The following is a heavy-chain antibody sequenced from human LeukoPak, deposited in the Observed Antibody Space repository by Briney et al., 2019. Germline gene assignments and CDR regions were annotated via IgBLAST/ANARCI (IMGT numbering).Heavy chain of an antibody. V-gene: IGHV3-48*01. CDR1: GFTFSSYS. CDR3: ARGTASITVTTLVWYFDL. CDR2: ISSSSSTI. Sequence: GGSLRLSCAASGFTFSSYSMNWVRQAPGKGLEWVSYISSSSSTIYCADSVKGRFTISRDNAKNSLYLQMNSLRAEDTAVYYCARGTASITVTTLVWYFDLWGRGTLVTVSS. J-gene: IGHJ2*01. D-gene: IGHD4-17*01.